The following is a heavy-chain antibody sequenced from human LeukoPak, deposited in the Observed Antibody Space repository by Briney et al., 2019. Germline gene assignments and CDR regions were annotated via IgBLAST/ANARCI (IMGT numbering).Heavy chain of an antibody. J-gene: IGHJ6*03. CDR2: LYPGVSP. Sequence: PSETLSLTRTVSGGPIYSYYWSWIRQTAGKGLEWIGRLYPGVSPNYNPSLKSRVTMSVDTSKKQFALKLNTVTAADTAVYYCARLRVHDSTGYSPGHYLDVSGKGTTVTVSS. D-gene: IGHD3-22*01. V-gene: IGHV4-4*07. CDR3: ARLRVHDSTGYSPGHYLDV. CDR1: GGPIYSYY.